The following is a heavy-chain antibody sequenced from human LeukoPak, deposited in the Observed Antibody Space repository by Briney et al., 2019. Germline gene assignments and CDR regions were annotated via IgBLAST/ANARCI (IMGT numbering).Heavy chain of an antibody. J-gene: IGHJ4*02. V-gene: IGHV4-34*01. CDR1: GGSFSGYY. D-gene: IGHD3-10*01. Sequence: TSETLSLTCAVYGGSFSGYYWSWIRQPPGKGLEWIGEINHSGSTNYNPSLKSRVTISVDTSKSQSSLKLSSVTAADTAVYYCARAPGAGRKLTVRAWSTRRGFFDYWGQGTLVTVSS. CDR3: ARAPGAGRKLTVRAWSTRRGFFDY. CDR2: INHSGST.